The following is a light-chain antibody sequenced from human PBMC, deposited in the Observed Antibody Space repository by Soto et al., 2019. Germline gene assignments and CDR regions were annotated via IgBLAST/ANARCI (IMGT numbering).Light chain of an antibody. J-gene: IGKJ1*01. V-gene: IGKV3-20*01. CDR2: GTV. Sequence: ETVLTQSPGTLSFSPGERATLSCRASQSVSTYYLAWYQQKPGQAPRLLIYGTVTRATGIPDRFSGSGSGTDFTLTISRLEPEDFAVYYCQQYGSSPKTFGQGTKVDIK. CDR3: QQYGSSPKT. CDR1: QSVSTYY.